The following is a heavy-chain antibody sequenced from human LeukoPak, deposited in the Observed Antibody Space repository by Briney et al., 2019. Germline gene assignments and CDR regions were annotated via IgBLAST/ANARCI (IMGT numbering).Heavy chain of an antibody. D-gene: IGHD1-26*01. Sequence: SQTLSLTCAVSGGSISSGGYSWSWIRQPPGKGLEWIGYIYHSGSTYYNPSLKSRVTISVDRSKNQISLKLSYATAADTAVYYCARAGIVGGTFDYWGQGTLVTVSS. CDR1: GGSISSGGYS. J-gene: IGHJ4*02. CDR3: ARAGIVGGTFDY. CDR2: IYHSGST. V-gene: IGHV4-30-2*01.